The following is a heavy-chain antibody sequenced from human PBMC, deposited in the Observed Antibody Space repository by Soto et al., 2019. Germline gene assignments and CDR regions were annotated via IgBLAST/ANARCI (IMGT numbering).Heavy chain of an antibody. CDR2: ISAYNGNT. V-gene: IGHV1-18*01. CDR1: GYTFTSYG. J-gene: IGHJ6*02. Sequence: QVQLVQSGAEVKKPGASVKVSCKASGYTFTSYGISWVRQAPGQGLEWMGWISAYNGNTNYAQKLQGRVTMTTDTSTSKDYMELRSLRSDDTAVYYCGVATITSYYYYGMDVWGQGTTVTVSS. CDR3: GVATITSYYYYGMDV. D-gene: IGHD5-12*01.